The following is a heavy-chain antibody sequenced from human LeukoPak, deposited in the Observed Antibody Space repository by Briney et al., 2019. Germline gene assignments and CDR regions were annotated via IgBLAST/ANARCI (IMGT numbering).Heavy chain of an antibody. CDR2: INHSGST. J-gene: IGHJ5*02. D-gene: IGHD7-27*01. Sequence: SETLCLTCAVSGGSFSGYYWSWIRQPPGKGLEWIGEINHSGSTNYDPALKSRVAISVDTSKNHFSLKLSSVTAADTAVYYCARANWGSSGWFDPWRQETRVSVSS. CDR3: ARANWGSSGWFDP. V-gene: IGHV4-34*01. CDR1: GGSFSGYY.